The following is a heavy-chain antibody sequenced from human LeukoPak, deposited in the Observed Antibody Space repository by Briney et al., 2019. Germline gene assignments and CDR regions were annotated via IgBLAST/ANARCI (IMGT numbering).Heavy chain of an antibody. V-gene: IGHV3-21*01. CDR2: ISSSSSYI. CDR1: GFTFSSYS. J-gene: IGHJ3*02. D-gene: IGHD3-16*02. Sequence: GGSLRLSCAASGFTFSSYSMNWVRQAPGKGLEWVSSISSSSSYIYYGDSVKGRFTISRDNAKNSLYLQMNSLRAEDTAVYYCARDPGLSPLGAFDIWGQGTMVTVSS. CDR3: ARDPGLSPLGAFDI.